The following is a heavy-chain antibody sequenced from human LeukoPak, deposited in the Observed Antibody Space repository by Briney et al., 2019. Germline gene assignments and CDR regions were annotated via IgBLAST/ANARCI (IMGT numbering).Heavy chain of an antibody. D-gene: IGHD3-10*01. CDR2: INHSGST. CDR3: ARGRGPFDP. Sequence: PSETLSLTCTVSGGSISSSSYYWGWIRQPPGKGLEWIGEINHSGSTNYNPSLKSRVTISVDTSKNQFSLKLSSVTAADTAVYYCARGRGPFDPWGQGTLVTVSS. J-gene: IGHJ5*02. V-gene: IGHV4-39*07. CDR1: GGSISSSSYY.